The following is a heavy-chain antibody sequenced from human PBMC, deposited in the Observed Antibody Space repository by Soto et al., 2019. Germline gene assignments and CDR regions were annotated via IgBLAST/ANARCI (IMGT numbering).Heavy chain of an antibody. V-gene: IGHV3-30*18. CDR2: ISYDGSNK. J-gene: IGHJ6*02. D-gene: IGHD2-15*01. CDR3: AKDLKGDCSGGSCPHYYYGMDV. Sequence: PGGSLRLSCAASGFTFSSYCMHWVRQAPGKGLEWVAVISYDGSNKYYADSVKGRFTISRDNSKNTLYLQMNSLRAEDTAVYYCAKDLKGDCSGGSCPHYYYGMDVWGQGTTVTVSS. CDR1: GFTFSSYC.